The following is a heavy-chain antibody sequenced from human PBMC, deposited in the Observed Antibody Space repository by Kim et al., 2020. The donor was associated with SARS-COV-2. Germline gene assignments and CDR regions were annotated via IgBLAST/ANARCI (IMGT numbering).Heavy chain of an antibody. CDR2: N. V-gene: IGHV6-1*01. CDR3: ARQVGATEFDY. Sequence: NDYAVSVKSRITIKPDTSKNQFSLQLNSVTPEDTAVYYCARQVGATEFDYWGQGTLVTVSS. J-gene: IGHJ4*02. D-gene: IGHD1-26*01.